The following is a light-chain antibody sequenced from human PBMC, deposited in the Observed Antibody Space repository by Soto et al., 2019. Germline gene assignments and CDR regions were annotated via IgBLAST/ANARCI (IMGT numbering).Light chain of an antibody. J-gene: IGLJ1*01. V-gene: IGLV2-14*01. CDR1: SSDVGGYNY. Sequence: QSVLTQPDSVSGSPGQSITISCTGTSSDVGGYNYVSWYQQHPGKAPKLMIYEVSNRPSGVSNRFSGSKSGNTASLTISGLQAEDEADYYCSSYTSSSTLSVFGTGTKVTVL. CDR3: SSYTSSSTLSV. CDR2: EVS.